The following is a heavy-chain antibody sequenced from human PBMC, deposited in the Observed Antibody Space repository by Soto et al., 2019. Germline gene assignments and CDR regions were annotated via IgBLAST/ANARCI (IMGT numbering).Heavy chain of an antibody. V-gene: IGHV4-39*01. Sequence: SETLSLTCTASGGSSSSSTYSWGWIRQPPGKGLEWIGSMHYSGATYYNPSLKSRVSISVDTPKSQFSLKLTFVTAADTAVYFCARQGSNSSRRLSWFDPWGQGTLVTVSS. CDR2: MHYSGAT. CDR1: GGSSSSSTYS. J-gene: IGHJ5*02. CDR3: ARQGSNSSRRLSWFDP. D-gene: IGHD3-16*01.